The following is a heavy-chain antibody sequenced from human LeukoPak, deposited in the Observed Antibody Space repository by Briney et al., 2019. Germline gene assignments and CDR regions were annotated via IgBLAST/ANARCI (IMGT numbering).Heavy chain of an antibody. Sequence: GRSLRLSCAASGFTFSTYAVHWVRQAPGKGLEWVAIISYDGNHKYFADSVKGRFTISRDNSKNTLYLQMNSLRAEDTAVYYCARDLEEYCSGTSCFLEKGIYYFYGLDVWGQGTTVTVSS. CDR1: GFTFSTYA. V-gene: IGHV3-30*04. CDR2: ISYDGNHK. CDR3: ARDLEEYCSGTSCFLEKGIYYFYGLDV. J-gene: IGHJ6*02. D-gene: IGHD2-2*01.